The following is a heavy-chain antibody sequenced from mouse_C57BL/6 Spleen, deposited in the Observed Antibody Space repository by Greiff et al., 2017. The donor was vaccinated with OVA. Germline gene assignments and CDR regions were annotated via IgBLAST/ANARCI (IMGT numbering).Heavy chain of an antibody. V-gene: IGHV5-9-1*02. CDR2: ISSGGDYI. D-gene: IGHD1-3*01. CDR3: TRENSGDYCDY. CDR1: GFTFSSYA. Sequence: DVKLQESGEGLVKPGGSLKLSCAASGFTFSSYAMSWVRQTPEKRLEWVAYISSGGDYIYYADTVKGRFTISRDNARNTLYLQMSSLKSEDTAMYYCTRENSGDYCDYWGQGTTLTVSS. J-gene: IGHJ2*01.